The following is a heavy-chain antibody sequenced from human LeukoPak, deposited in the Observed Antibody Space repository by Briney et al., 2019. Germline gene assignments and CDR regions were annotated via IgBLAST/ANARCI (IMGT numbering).Heavy chain of an antibody. CDR1: GFTFSNYW. D-gene: IGHD3-3*01. Sequence: GGSQRLSCAASGFTFSNYWMSWVRQAPGKGLEWVAHIKQDGSQEYYVDSVKGRFTISRDSAKNSLYLQMNSLRAEDTAVYYCARGVPYDSWSGPHYSDYWGQGTLVTVSS. CDR3: ARGVPYDSWSGPHYSDY. CDR2: IKQDGSQE. J-gene: IGHJ4*02. V-gene: IGHV3-7*01.